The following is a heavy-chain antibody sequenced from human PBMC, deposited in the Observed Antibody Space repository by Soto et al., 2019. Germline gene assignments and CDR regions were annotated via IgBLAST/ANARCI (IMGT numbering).Heavy chain of an antibody. J-gene: IGHJ4*02. CDR2: ISSSSSTI. V-gene: IGHV3-48*01. CDR1: GFTFSSYS. D-gene: IGHD4-17*01. CDR3: ARNLGHYGDYGAIDY. Sequence: GGSLRLSCAASGFTFSSYSMNWVRQAPGKGLEWVSYISSSSSTIYYADSVKGRFTISRDNAKNSLYLQMNSLRAEDTAVYYCARNLGHYGDYGAIDYWGQGTLVTVSS.